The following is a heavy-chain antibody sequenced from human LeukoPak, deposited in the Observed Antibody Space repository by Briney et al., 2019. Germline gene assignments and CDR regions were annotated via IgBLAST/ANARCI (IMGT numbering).Heavy chain of an antibody. D-gene: IGHD3-16*01. Sequence: GGSLRLSCAASGFTFSSSAMSWVRQAPGKGLEWVSVISGSGGSTYYADSVKGRFTISRDNSKNTLYLQMNSLREEDTAMFYCGQGVGGWGQGPLVMVSS. CDR2: ISGSGGST. J-gene: IGHJ4*02. V-gene: IGHV3-23*01. CDR3: GQGVGG. CDR1: GFTFSSSA.